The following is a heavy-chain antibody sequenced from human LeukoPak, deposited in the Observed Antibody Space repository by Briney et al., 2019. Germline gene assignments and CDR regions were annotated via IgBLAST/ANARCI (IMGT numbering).Heavy chain of an antibody. CDR2: IYYSGNT. V-gene: IGHV4-39*07. Sequence: KPSETLSLTCSVSGGSISSSAYYWGWIRQPPGQGLEWIGSIYYSGNTYYNPSLKSPVTISIDTSKNQFSLRLISVTAADTAVYYCARHKKSYSSRYNWFDPWGQGTLVTVSS. CDR3: ARHKKSYSSRYNWFDP. CDR1: GGSISSSAYY. J-gene: IGHJ5*02. D-gene: IGHD6-19*01.